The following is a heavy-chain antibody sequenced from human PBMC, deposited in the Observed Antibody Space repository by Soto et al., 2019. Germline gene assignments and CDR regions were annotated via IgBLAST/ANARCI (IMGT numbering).Heavy chain of an antibody. D-gene: IGHD3-16*01. J-gene: IGHJ4*02. V-gene: IGHV5-51*01. Sequence: GESLKISCKTSGFAFSNYWVGWVRQMPGKGFEWMGITYPGDSATKYSPSFQGHVTISSDKSTNTAYLQWSSLRASDTAIYFCAANPRHDTDPLCPYWGQGTLVTVSS. CDR2: TYPGDSAT. CDR3: AANPRHDTDPLCPY. CDR1: GFAFSNYW.